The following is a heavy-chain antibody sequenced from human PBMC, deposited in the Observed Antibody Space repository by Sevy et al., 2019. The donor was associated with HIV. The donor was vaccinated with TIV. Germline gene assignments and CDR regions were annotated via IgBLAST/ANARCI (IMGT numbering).Heavy chain of an antibody. V-gene: IGHV3-23*01. CDR2: LSFGCGKI. J-gene: IGHJ4*02. D-gene: IGHD2-8*01. CDR1: GFAFYDYS. Sequence: GGSLRLSCAASGFAFYDYSMSWIRQAPGKGLEWVATLSFGCGKINYAYSVKGRFTISRDNSKNSFYLQIDNLRVEDTALYYCAREGCTRPHDYWGQGTRVTVSS. CDR3: AREGCTRPHDY.